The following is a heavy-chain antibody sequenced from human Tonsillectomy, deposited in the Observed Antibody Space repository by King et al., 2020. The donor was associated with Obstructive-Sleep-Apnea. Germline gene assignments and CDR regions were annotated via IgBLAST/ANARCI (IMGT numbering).Heavy chain of an antibody. V-gene: IGHV3-33*03. CDR1: GFYFNSNG. CDR2: IWYDATNK. D-gene: IGHD5-18*01. J-gene: IGHJ4*02. Sequence: VQLVESGGGVVQPGRSLRLSCAASGFYFNSNGMHWVRQAPGKGLEWVAAIWYDATNKYYADSVKGRFTISRDNSKNMLFLQMNSLRAEDTAVYYCAKDNNLDTPLVYWGQGTLVTVSS. CDR3: AKDNNLDTPLVY.